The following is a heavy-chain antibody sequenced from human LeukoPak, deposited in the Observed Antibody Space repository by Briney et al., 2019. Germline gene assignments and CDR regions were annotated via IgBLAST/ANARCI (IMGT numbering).Heavy chain of an antibody. CDR2: IIPIFGTA. CDR1: GGTFSSYA. J-gene: IGHJ4*02. V-gene: IGHV1-69*05. D-gene: IGHD6-13*01. CDR3: ARARAGHFDY. Sequence: SVKVSCKASGGTFSSYAISWVRQAPGQGLEWMGGIIPIFGTANYAQKFQGRVTMTRDTSTSTVYMELSSLRSEDTAVYYCARARAGHFDYWGQGTLVTVSS.